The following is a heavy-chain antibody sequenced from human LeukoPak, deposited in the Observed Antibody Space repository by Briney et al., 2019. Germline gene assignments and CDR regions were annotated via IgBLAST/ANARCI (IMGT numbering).Heavy chain of an antibody. CDR1: GFIFSSYE. Sequence: PGGSLRLSCAASGFIFSSYEMNWVRQAPGKGLVWVSYISSSGSTIYYADSVKGRFTISRDNAKNSLYLQMNSLRAEDTAIYYCARACSSTSCYSDYWGQGTLVTVSS. J-gene: IGHJ4*02. V-gene: IGHV3-48*03. CDR2: ISSSGSTI. D-gene: IGHD2-2*01. CDR3: ARACSSTSCYSDY.